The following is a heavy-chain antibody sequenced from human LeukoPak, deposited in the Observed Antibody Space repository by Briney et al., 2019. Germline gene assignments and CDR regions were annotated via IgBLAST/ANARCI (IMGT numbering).Heavy chain of an antibody. Sequence: GGSLSLSCAASGFTFRDYYMTWIRQAPGKGLDWVSYITSSGDNVYYADSVKGRFTMSRDNAKNSLYLQMNSLRAEDSAVYYCALSSISSSYYYGVDVWGQGTTVTVSS. CDR3: ALSSISSSYYYGVDV. J-gene: IGHJ6*02. CDR1: GFTFRDYY. CDR2: ITSSGDNV. D-gene: IGHD2-2*01. V-gene: IGHV3-11*01.